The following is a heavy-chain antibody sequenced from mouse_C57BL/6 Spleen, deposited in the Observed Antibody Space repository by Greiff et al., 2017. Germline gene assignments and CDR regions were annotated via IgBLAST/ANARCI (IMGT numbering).Heavy chain of an antibody. V-gene: IGHV1-64*01. J-gene: IGHJ4*01. D-gene: IGHD1-1*01. CDR2: IHPNSGST. Sequence: QVQLQQPGAELVKPGASVKLSCKASGYTFTSYWMHWVKQRPGQGLEWIGMIHPNSGSTNYNEKFKSKATLTVDKSSSTAYMQLSSLTSEDSAVYYCAKMPKAQFSDAVVAYGDCYAMDLWGQGTPVTVSS. CDR1: GYTFTSYW. CDR3: AKMPKAQFSDAVVAYGDCYAMDL.